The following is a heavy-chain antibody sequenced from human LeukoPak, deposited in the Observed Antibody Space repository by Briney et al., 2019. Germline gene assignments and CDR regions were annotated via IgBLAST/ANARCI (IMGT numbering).Heavy chain of an antibody. CDR3: AREAGGTIAFDI. J-gene: IGHJ3*02. CDR2: IKQDGSEK. D-gene: IGHD1-1*01. Sequence: GGALRRSCAGAGCSFSRYWMRLVGQSPGKGLEWVDNIKQDGSEKYYADSVKGRFTISRDNSKNTLYLQMNSPRAEDTAVYYCAREAGGTIAFDIWGQGTMVTVSS. V-gene: IGHV3-7*01. CDR1: GCSFSRYW.